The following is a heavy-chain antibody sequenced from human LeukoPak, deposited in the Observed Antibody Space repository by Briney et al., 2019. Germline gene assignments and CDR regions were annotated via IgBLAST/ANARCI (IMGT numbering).Heavy chain of an antibody. CDR1: GYTFTGYY. CDR2: INPNSGGT. J-gene: IGHJ6*02. V-gene: IGHV1-2*06. Sequence: ASVKVSCKASGYTFTGYYMHWVRQAPGQGLEWMGRINPNSGGTNYAQKFQGRVTMTRDTSISTAYMELSRLRSDDTAVYYCARGKGPPYYYYGMDVWGQGTTVTVSS. CDR3: ARGKGPPYYYYGMDV.